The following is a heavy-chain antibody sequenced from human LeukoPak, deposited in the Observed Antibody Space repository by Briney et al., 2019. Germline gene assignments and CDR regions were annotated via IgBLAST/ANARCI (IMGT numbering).Heavy chain of an antibody. CDR1: GFTFSSYS. D-gene: IGHD4-17*01. J-gene: IGHJ6*03. Sequence: GGSLRLSCAASGFTFSSYSMNWVRQAPGKGLEWVSSISSSSSYIYYADSVKGRFTISRDNSKNTLYLQMNSLRAEDTAVYYCAKPLMTTVTLYYYYYMDVWGKGTTVTISS. V-gene: IGHV3-21*01. CDR3: AKPLMTTVTLYYYYYMDV. CDR2: ISSSSSYI.